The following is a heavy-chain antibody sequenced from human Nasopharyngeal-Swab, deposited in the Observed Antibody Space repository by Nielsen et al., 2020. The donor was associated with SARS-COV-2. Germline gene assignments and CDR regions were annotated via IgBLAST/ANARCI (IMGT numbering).Heavy chain of an antibody. J-gene: IGHJ5*02. Sequence: GESLKISCKGSGYSFTSYWIGWVRQMPGKGLEWMGIIYPGNSDTRYSPAFHGRVTISADKSINTAYLQWTSLRASDTAVYYCARRAARDGYNYEVDPWGQGTLVTVSS. V-gene: IGHV5-51*01. D-gene: IGHD5-24*01. CDR1: GYSFTSYW. CDR2: IYPGNSDT. CDR3: ARRAARDGYNYEVDP.